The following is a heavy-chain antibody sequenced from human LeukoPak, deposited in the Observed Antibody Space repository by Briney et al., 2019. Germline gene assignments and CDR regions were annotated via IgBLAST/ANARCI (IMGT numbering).Heavy chain of an antibody. CDR3: AKVAVEFYYGSGSFDY. V-gene: IGHV3-30*18. Sequence: GRSLRLSCAASGFTFSSYGMHWVRQAPGKGLEWVAVRSYDGSNKYYADSVKGRFTISRDNSKNTLYLQMNSLRAEDTAVYYCAKVAVEFYYGSGSFDYWGQGTLVTVSS. CDR1: GFTFSSYG. CDR2: RSYDGSNK. J-gene: IGHJ4*02. D-gene: IGHD3-10*01.